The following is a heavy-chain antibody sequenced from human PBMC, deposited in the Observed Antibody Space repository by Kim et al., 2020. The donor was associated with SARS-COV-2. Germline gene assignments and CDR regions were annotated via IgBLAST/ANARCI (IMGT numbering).Heavy chain of an antibody. J-gene: IGHJ3*02. V-gene: IGHV3-11*01. CDR2: ISSSGSTI. CDR1: GFTFSDYY. CDR3: ARFAHGYSGSYPRGGAFDI. D-gene: IGHD1-26*01. Sequence: GGSLRLSCAASGFTFSDYYMSWIRQAPGKGLEWVSYISSSGSTIYYADSVKGRFTISRDNAKNSLYLQMNSLRAEDTAVYYCARFAHGYSGSYPRGGAFDIWGQGTMVTVSS.